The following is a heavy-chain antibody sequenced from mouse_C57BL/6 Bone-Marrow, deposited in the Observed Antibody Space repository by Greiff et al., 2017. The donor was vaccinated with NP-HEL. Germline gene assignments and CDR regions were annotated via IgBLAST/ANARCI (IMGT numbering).Heavy chain of an antibody. CDR3: AKLPTIVTTAWFAY. CDR2: IWGDGST. D-gene: IGHD2-5*01. Sequence: VQLQQSGPGLVAPSQSLSITCTVSGFSLTSYGVSWVRQPPGKGLEWLGVIWGDGSTNYHSALISRLSISKDNSKSQVFLKLNSLQTDDTATYYCAKLPTIVTTAWFAYWGQGTLVTVSA. V-gene: IGHV2-3*01. CDR1: GFSLTSYG. J-gene: IGHJ3*01.